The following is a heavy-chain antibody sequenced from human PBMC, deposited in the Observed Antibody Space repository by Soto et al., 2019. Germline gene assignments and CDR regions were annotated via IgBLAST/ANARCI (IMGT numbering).Heavy chain of an antibody. J-gene: IGHJ4*02. CDR1: GFTFSSYA. CDR2: ISGSGGST. CDR3: AKDGVSSGWYRGSYYFDY. V-gene: IGHV3-23*01. D-gene: IGHD6-19*01. Sequence: EVQLLESGGGLVQPGGSLRLSCAASGFTFSSYAMSWVRQAPGKGLEWVSAISGSGGSTYYADSVKGRFTISRDNSKNPLYLQMNSVRAEDTAVYYCAKDGVSSGWYRGSYYFDYWGQGTLVTVSS.